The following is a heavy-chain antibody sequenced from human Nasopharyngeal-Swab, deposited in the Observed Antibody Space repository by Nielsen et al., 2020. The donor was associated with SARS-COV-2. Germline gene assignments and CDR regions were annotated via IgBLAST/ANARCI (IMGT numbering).Heavy chain of an antibody. CDR2: IGTAGDT. CDR1: GFTFSSYD. J-gene: IGHJ4*02. D-gene: IGHD6-19*01. Sequence: GESLKISCAASGFTFSSYDMHWVRQATGKGLEWVSAIGTAGDTYYPGSVKGRFTISRENAKNSLYLQMNSLRAEDTAVYYCAKDTSGWYLDYWGQGTLVTVSS. CDR3: AKDTSGWYLDY. V-gene: IGHV3-13*01.